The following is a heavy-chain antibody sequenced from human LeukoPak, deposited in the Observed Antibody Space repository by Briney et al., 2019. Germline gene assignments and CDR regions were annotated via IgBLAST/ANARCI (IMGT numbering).Heavy chain of an antibody. CDR3: ARETSQKGAHYMDV. CDR1: GYSISSDYY. CDR2: IYHSGNT. Sequence: PSETLSLTCTVSGYSISSDYYWGWIRQPPGKGREWIGSIYHSGNTYYNPSLKSRVTISVDTSKNQFSLKLSSVTAADTAVYHCARETSQKGAHYMDVWGKGTTVTISS. V-gene: IGHV4-38-2*02. J-gene: IGHJ6*03. D-gene: IGHD3-16*01.